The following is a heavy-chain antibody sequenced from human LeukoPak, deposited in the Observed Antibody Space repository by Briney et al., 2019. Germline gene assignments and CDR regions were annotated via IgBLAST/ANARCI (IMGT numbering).Heavy chain of an antibody. J-gene: IGHJ5*02. Sequence: SEPLSLTCAVPGYSISSGYYWGWVRQPPRKGLEWIGCILRSGRTYSNPSPKSRVPIPVDTSQTQLSLMLGSLTAAAPAVYCCAINYGDYPPASWGQGTLVTVSS. CDR2: ILRSGRT. CDR3: AINYGDYPPAS. D-gene: IGHD4-17*01. CDR1: GYSISSGYY. V-gene: IGHV4-38-2*01.